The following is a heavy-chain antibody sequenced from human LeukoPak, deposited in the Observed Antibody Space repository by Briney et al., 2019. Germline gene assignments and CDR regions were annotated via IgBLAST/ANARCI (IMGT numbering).Heavy chain of an antibody. CDR3: ARGAAGTMIVVVTEYYFDY. J-gene: IGHJ4*02. V-gene: IGHV3-48*03. Sequence: GGSLRLSCAASGFTFSSYEMNWVRQAPGKGLEWVSYISSSGSTIYYADSVKGRFTISRDNAKNSLYLQMNSLRAEDTAVYYCARGAAGTMIVVVTEYYFDYWGQGTLVTVSS. D-gene: IGHD3-22*01. CDR1: GFTFSSYE. CDR2: ISSSGSTI.